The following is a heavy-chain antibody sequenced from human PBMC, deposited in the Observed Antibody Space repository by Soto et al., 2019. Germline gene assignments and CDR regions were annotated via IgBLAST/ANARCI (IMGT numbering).Heavy chain of an antibody. V-gene: IGHV1-24*01. CDR1: GYTLTELS. J-gene: IGHJ3*02. Sequence: ASVKVSCKVSGYTLTELSMHWVRQAPGKGLEWMGGFDPEDGETIYAQKFQGRVTVTEDTSTDTAYMELSSLRSEDTAVYYCATLFRRFAFDIWGQGTMVTVSS. CDR3: ATLFRRFAFDI. CDR2: FDPEDGET.